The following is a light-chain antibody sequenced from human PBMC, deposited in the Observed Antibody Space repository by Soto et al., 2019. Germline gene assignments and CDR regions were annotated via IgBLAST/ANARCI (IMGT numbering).Light chain of an antibody. CDR2: DVN. J-gene: IGLJ2*01. CDR3: SSYATSTV. Sequence: QSALTQPASVSGSPGQSITISCTGTSSDIGVYNFVSWYQQHPGKAPKLMIYDVNLRPSGVSDRFSGSKSGNTASLTISGLQAEYEAHYYCSSYATSTVFGGGTKLTVL. CDR1: SSDIGVYNF. V-gene: IGLV2-14*01.